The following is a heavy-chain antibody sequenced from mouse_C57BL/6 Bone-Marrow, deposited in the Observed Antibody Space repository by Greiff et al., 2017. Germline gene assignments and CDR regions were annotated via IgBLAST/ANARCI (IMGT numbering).Heavy chain of an antibody. CDR2: ISSGGSYT. CDR1: GFTFSSYG. V-gene: IGHV5-6*01. J-gene: IGHJ4*01. D-gene: IGHD2-1*01. CDR3: ARGQVYYGNYGTRDY. Sequence: EVKVVESGGDLVKPGGSLKLSCAASGFTFSSYGMSWVRQTPDKRLEWVATISSGGSYTYYPDSVKGRFTISRDNAKNTLYLQMSKLKSEDTAMYYCARGQVYYGNYGTRDYWGQGTSVTVAS.